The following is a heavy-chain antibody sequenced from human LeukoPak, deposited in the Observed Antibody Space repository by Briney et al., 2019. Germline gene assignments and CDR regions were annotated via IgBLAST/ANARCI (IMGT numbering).Heavy chain of an antibody. CDR2: ISAYNGNT. CDR3: ARGETAVAGTGSFGY. CDR1: GYTFTSCG. D-gene: IGHD6-19*01. J-gene: IGHJ4*02. Sequence: ASVKVSCKASGYTFTSCGISWVRQAPGQGLEWMGWISAYNGNTNYAQKLQGRVTMTTDTSTSTAYMELRSLRSDDTAVYYCARGETAVAGTGSFGYWGQGTLVTVSS. V-gene: IGHV1-18*04.